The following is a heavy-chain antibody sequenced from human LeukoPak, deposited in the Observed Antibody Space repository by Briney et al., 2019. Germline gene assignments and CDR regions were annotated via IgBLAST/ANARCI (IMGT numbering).Heavy chain of an antibody. CDR2: INPSGGST. J-gene: IGHJ4*02. Sequence: GASVKVSCKASGYTFTSYYMHWVRQAPGQGLEWRGIINPSGGSTSYAQKFQGRVTMTRDMSTSTVYMELSSLRSEDMTVYYCARGNRYCSGGSCHTSFDYWGQGTLVTVSS. CDR1: GYTFTSYY. D-gene: IGHD2-15*01. V-gene: IGHV1-46*01. CDR3: ARGNRYCSGGSCHTSFDY.